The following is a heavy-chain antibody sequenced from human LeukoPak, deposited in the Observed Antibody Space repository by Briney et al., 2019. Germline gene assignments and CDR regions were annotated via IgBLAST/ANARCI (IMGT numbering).Heavy chain of an antibody. D-gene: IGHD3-16*01. J-gene: IGHJ4*02. CDR3: ARGDDYVWGSSDDY. CDR2: IIPIFGTA. V-gene: IGHV1-69*13. Sequence: GASVKVSCKASGGTFSSYAISWVRQAPGQGLEWMGGIIPIFGTANYAQKFQGRVTITADESTSTAYMELSSLRSEDTAVYYCARGDDYVWGSSDDYWGQGTLVTVSS. CDR1: GGTFSSYA.